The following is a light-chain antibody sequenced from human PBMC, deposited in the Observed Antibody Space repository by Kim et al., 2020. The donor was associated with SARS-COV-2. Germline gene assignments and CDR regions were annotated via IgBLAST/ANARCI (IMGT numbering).Light chain of an antibody. CDR2: GKN. CDR3: NSRDSSGNWV. CDR1: SLRSYY. J-gene: IGLJ3*02. Sequence: SSELTQDPVVSVALGQTVRITCQGDSLRSYYASWYQQKPGQAPLLVIYGKNNRPSGIPDRFSGSSSGNTDSLTITGAQAEDEADYYCNSRDSSGNWVLGG. V-gene: IGLV3-19*01.